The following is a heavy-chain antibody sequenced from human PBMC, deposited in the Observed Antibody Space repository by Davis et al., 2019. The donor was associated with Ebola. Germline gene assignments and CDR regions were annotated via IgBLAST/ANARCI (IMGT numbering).Heavy chain of an antibody. J-gene: IGHJ4*02. D-gene: IGHD2-15*01. CDR2: ISGSGGST. CDR3: ARLGYCSGGSCFYLDY. Sequence: GGSLRLSCATSGFTFSSYAMSWVRQAPGKGLEWVSAISGSGGSTYYADSVKGRFTISRDNSKNTLYLQMNSLRAEDTALYHCARLGYCSGGSCFYLDYWGQGTLVTVSS. V-gene: IGHV3-23*01. CDR1: GFTFSSYA.